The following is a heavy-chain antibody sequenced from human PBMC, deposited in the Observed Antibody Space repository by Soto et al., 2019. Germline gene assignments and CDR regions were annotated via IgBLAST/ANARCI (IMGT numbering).Heavy chain of an antibody. D-gene: IGHD3-10*01. CDR2: INPNSGGT. CDR3: ARDSVMVRGVAFDY. J-gene: IGHJ4*02. CDR1: GYTFTGYY. V-gene: IGHV1-2*02. Sequence: GASLKVSCKASGYTFTGYYMHWVRQAPGQGLEWMGWINPNSGGTNYAQKFQGRVTMTRDTSISTAYMELSRLRSDDTAVYYCARDSVMVRGVAFDYWGQGTLVTVSS.